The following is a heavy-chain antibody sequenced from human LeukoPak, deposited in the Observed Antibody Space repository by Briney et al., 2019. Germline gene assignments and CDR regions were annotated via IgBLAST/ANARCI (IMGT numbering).Heavy chain of an antibody. CDR2: ICYSGST. J-gene: IGHJ4*02. CDR3: ARARASPCTNGVCYTRYYFDY. Sequence: SETLSLTCTVSGGSIRSGDYYWSWIRQPPGKGLEWIGYICYSGSTYYNPSLKSRVTISVDTSKTQCSLKLSSVTAADTAVYYCARARASPCTNGVCYTRYYFDYWGQGTLVTVSS. D-gene: IGHD2-8*01. V-gene: IGHV4-30-4*01. CDR1: GGSIRSGDYY.